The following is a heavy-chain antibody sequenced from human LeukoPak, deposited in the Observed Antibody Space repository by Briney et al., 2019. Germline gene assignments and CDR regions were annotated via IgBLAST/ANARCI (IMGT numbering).Heavy chain of an antibody. J-gene: IGHJ4*02. CDR2: INPDGTTT. V-gene: IGHV3-74*01. CDR3: ARVSIGWYSFDY. D-gene: IGHD6-19*01. Sequence: GGSLRLSCAASGFTFSTYWMHWVRQAPGKGLVWVSRINPDGTTTSYADSVKGRITISRDNAKDTVYLQMNSLRAEDTAVYYCARVSIGWYSFDYWGQGTLVTVSS. CDR1: GFTFSTYW.